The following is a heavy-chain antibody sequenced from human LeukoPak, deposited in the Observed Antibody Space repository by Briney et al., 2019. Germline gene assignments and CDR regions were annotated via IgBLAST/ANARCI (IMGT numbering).Heavy chain of an antibody. Sequence: GESLKISCKGSVYTFTGYYMHWVGQAPGRGLEWMGWINPNSGGTNYAQKFQGRVTMTRDTSISTAYMELSRLRSDDTAVYYCARWFGELFDYYYYMDVWGKGTTVTVSS. CDR3: ARWFGELFDYYYYMDV. J-gene: IGHJ6*03. CDR1: VYTFTGYY. D-gene: IGHD3-10*01. V-gene: IGHV1-2*02. CDR2: INPNSGGT.